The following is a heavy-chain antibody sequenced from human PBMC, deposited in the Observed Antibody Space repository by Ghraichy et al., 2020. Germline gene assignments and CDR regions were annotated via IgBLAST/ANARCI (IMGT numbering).Heavy chain of an antibody. Sequence: GSLSLTCAVYGGSFSGYYWSWIRQPPGKGLEWIGEINHSGSTNYNPSLKSRVTISVDTSKNQFSLKLSSVTAADTAVYYCARGLHYYDSSGYYSPYFDYWGQGTLVTVSS. V-gene: IGHV4-34*01. D-gene: IGHD3-22*01. J-gene: IGHJ4*02. CDR2: INHSGST. CDR3: ARGLHYYDSSGYYSPYFDY. CDR1: GGSFSGYY.